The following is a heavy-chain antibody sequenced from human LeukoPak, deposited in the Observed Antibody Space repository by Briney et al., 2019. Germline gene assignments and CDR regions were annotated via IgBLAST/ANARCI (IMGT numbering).Heavy chain of an antibody. CDR2: IWYDGSNE. J-gene: IGHJ6*03. CDR3: ARDYCSGGSCYSYSYYYYMDV. D-gene: IGHD2-15*01. Sequence: GRSLRLSCAASGFTFSSYSMHWVRQAPGKGLEWVTVIWYDGSNEYYADSVRGRFTISRDNPKNTLYLQMNSLSPEDTAVYYCARDYCSGGSCYSYSYYYYMDVWGKGTTVIVSS. CDR1: GFTFSSYS. V-gene: IGHV3-33*01.